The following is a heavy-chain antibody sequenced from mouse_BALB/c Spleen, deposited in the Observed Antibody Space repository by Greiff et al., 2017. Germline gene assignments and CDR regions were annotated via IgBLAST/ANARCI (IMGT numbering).Heavy chain of an antibody. Sequence: QVQLKQSGAELMKPGASVKISCKATGYTFSSYWIEWVKQRPGHGLEWIGEILPGSGSTNYNEKFKGKATFTADTSSNTAYMQLSSLTSEDSAVYYCARGGYYKGYFDYWDQGTTLTVSS. CDR1: GYTFSSYW. CDR2: ILPGSGST. J-gene: IGHJ2*01. CDR3: ARGGYYKGYFDY. V-gene: IGHV1-9*01. D-gene: IGHD2-3*01.